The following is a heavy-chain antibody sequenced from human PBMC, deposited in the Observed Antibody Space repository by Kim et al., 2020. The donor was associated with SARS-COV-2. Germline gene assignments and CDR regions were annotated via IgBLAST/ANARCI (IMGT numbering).Heavy chain of an antibody. V-gene: IGHV4-59*13. Sequence: SETLSLTCTVSGGSISSYYWSWIRQPPGKGLEWIGYIYYSGSTNYNPSLKSRVTISVDTSKNQFSLKLSSVTAADTAVYYCARDSGLRYFDSSISAFDIWGQGTMVTVSS. CDR3: ARDSGLRYFDSSISAFDI. CDR2: IYYSGST. J-gene: IGHJ3*02. D-gene: IGHD3-9*01. CDR1: GGSISSYY.